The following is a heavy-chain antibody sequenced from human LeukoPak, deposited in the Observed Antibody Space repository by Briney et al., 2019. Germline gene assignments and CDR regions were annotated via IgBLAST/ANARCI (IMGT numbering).Heavy chain of an antibody. J-gene: IGHJ4*02. CDR3: ARDVIAAAGTEPPLDY. CDR2: INPNTGGT. V-gene: IGHV1-2*02. D-gene: IGHD6-13*01. CDR1: GYTFTGYF. Sequence: ASVKVSCKASGYTFTGYFMHWVRQAPGQGLEWMGWINPNTGGTNYAQKFQGRFTMTRDTSISTAYMELSRLRSDDTAVYYCARDVIAAAGTEPPLDYWGQGTLVTVSS.